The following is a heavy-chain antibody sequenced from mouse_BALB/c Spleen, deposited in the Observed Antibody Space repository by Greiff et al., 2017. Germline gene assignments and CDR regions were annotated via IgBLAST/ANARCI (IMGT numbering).Heavy chain of an antibody. CDR1: GFNIKDYY. D-gene: IGHD2-14*01. J-gene: IGHJ4*01. V-gene: IGHV14-1*02. Sequence: EVQLQESGAELVRPGALVKLSCKASGFNIKDYYMHWVKQRPEQGLEWIGWIDPENGNTIYDPKFQGKASITADTSSNTAYLQLSSLTSEDTAVYYCARYYRYDGYAMDYWGQGTSVTVSS. CDR2: IDPENGNT. CDR3: ARYYRYDGYAMDY.